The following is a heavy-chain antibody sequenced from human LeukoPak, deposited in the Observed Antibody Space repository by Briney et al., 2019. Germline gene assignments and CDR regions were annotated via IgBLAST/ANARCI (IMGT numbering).Heavy chain of an antibody. CDR1: GDSISSGSFY. D-gene: IGHD6-6*01. CDR3: ARDGFSSSSYYYYYMDV. J-gene: IGHJ6*03. V-gene: IGHV4-61*02. Sequence: PSETLSLTCTASGDSISSGSFYWSWIRQSAEKGLEWIGRIYTSGGTDYSPSLKSRVTMSVDTSKNQFSLKLSSVTAADTAVYYCARDGFSSSSYYYYYMDVWGKGTTVTVSS. CDR2: IYTSGGT.